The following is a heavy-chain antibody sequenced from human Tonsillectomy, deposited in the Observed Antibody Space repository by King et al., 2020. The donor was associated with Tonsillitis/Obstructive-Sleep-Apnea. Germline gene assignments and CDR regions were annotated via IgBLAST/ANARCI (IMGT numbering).Heavy chain of an antibody. CDR2: INHSVST. Sequence: VHLQQWGAGLLKPSETLSLTFAVYGGSFSGYYWSWIRQPPGKGLGWIGEINHSVSTNYNPTLKIRVTISVDSSKNQFSLKLRSVTAADTAVYYCARRTYSSSSWFDPWGQGTLVTVSS. V-gene: IGHV4-34*01. D-gene: IGHD6-6*01. J-gene: IGHJ5*02. CDR1: GGSFSGYY. CDR3: ARRTYSSSSWFDP.